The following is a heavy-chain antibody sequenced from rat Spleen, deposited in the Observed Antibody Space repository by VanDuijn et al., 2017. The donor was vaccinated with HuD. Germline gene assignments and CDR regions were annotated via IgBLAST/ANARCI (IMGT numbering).Heavy chain of an antibody. V-gene: IGHV5-22*01. Sequence: EVQLVESGGGLVQPGRSLKLSCAASGFTFSDSYMAWVRQAPKKGLEWVASISYEGSSSSYGDSVKGRFTISRDNAKSTLYLQMNSLRSEDTATYYCTTGLHWGQGVMVTVSS. D-gene: IGHD1-3*01. CDR3: TTGLH. CDR1: GFTFSDSY. J-gene: IGHJ2*01. CDR2: ISYEGSSS.